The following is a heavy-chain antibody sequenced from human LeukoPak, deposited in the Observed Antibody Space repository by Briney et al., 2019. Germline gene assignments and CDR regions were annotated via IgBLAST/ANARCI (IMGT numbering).Heavy chain of an antibody. D-gene: IGHD2-15*01. CDR1: GGSISSGDYY. Sequence: SETLSLTCTVSGGSISSGDYYWSWIRQPPGKGLEWIGYIYYSGSTYYNPSLKSRVTTSIDTSKNQFSLRLSSVTAADTAVYYCVRLGVAGGYYYGMDVWGQGTTVTVSS. CDR3: VRLGVAGGYYYGMDV. CDR2: IYYSGST. J-gene: IGHJ6*02. V-gene: IGHV4-30-4*01.